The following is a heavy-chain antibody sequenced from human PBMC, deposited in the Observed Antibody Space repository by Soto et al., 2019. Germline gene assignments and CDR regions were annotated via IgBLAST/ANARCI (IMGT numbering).Heavy chain of an antibody. CDR1: GGIFSSYT. V-gene: IGHV1-69*02. Sequence: GASVKVSCKASGGIFSSYTISWVRQAPGQGLEWMGRIIPILGIANYAQKFQGRVTITADKSTSTAYMELSSLRSEDTAVYYCATGPRAEYFQHWGQGTLVTVSS. CDR3: ATGPRAEYFQH. CDR2: IIPILGIA. J-gene: IGHJ1*01.